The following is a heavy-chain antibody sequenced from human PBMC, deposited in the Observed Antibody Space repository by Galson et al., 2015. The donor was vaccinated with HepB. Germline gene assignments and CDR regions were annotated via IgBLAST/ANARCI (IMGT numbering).Heavy chain of an antibody. V-gene: IGHV3-23*01. D-gene: IGHD2-21*02. CDR1: GITFSTAV. CDR3: ARDPGDPTATGSWFDP. Sequence: SLRLSCAASGITFSTAVMAWLRRAPGKGLEWVSSISGSGLSTYYEDSVKGRFIISRDNSQNRFYLHMSSLRVDDTAIYYCARDPGDPTATGSWFDPWGQGTLVTVSS. J-gene: IGHJ5*02. CDR2: ISGSGLST.